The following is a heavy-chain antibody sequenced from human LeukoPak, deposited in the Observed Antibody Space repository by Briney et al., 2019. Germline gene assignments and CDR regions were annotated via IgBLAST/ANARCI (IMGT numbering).Heavy chain of an antibody. CDR2: YGNGSNK. D-gene: IGHD3-3*01. V-gene: IGHV3-30*02. J-gene: IGHJ4*02. CDR1: GFTFSSYG. CDR3: AKGPYDFWSGYYAEPPIDY. Sequence: PGGSLRLSCAASGFTFSSYGMHWVRQAPGKGLEWWHLYGNGSNKYYADSVKGRFTISRDNSKNTLYLQMNSLRAEDTAVYYCAKGPYDFWSGYYAEPPIDYWGQGTLVTVSS.